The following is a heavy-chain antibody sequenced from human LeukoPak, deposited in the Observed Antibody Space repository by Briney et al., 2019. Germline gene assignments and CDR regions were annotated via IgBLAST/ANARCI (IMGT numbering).Heavy chain of an antibody. D-gene: IGHD5-12*01. J-gene: IGHJ4*02. CDR1: GYSFTAYY. CDR2: INPNSGGT. CDR3: ASSVISGSLGVDY. Sequence: GASVTVSCKASGYSFTAYYMHWVRQAPGQGLEWVGWINPNSGGTNYARKFQGRVTMTRDASISTGYMELRRLRSDDTAVYYCASSVISGSLGVDYWGQGTLVTVSS. V-gene: IGHV1-2*02.